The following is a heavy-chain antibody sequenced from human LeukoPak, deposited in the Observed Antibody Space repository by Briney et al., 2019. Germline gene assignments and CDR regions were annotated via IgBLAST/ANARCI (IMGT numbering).Heavy chain of an antibody. CDR1: GGSFSGYY. V-gene: IGHV4-34*01. CDR3: ARTADDAFDI. CDR2: INHSGST. Sequence: SETLSLTCAVYGGSFSGYYWSWIRQPPGKGLEWIGEINHSGSTNYNPSLKSRVTISVDTSKNQFSLKLSSVTAADTAVYYCARTADDAFDIWGQGTMVTVSS. J-gene: IGHJ3*02.